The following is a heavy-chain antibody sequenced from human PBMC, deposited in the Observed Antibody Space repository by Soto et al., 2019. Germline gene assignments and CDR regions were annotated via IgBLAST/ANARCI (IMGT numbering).Heavy chain of an antibody. CDR1: NGSISSDNSY. V-gene: IGHV4-30-4*01. CDR2: AYYSGSA. Sequence: PSETLSLTCTVSNGSISSDNSYWNWIRQPPGKGLEWIGYAYYSGSAYYNPSLKSRVTISVDTPKNRFSLKVNSVTAADTAVYYCARGDTYYYDSRDYYRGNNIDQWGQGTLVTVSS. D-gene: IGHD3-22*01. CDR3: ARGDTYYYDSRDYYRGNNIDQ. J-gene: IGHJ4*02.